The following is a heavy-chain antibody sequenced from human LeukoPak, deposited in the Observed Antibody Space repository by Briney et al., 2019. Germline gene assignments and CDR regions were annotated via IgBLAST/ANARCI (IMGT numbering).Heavy chain of an antibody. CDR1: GFTFSTYW. CDR3: AAYDSSGYASKYFQH. J-gene: IGHJ1*01. D-gene: IGHD3-22*01. V-gene: IGHV3-74*01. CDR2: INGYGSST. Sequence: PGGSLRLSCAASGFTFSTYWMHWVRQAPGQGLVWVSRINGYGSSTNYADSVKGRSTISRDNPKNTLYLQINSLRAEDTAVYYCAAYDSSGYASKYFQHWGQGTLVTVSS.